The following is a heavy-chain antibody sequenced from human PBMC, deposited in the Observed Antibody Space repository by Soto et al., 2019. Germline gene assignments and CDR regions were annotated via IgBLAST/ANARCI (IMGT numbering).Heavy chain of an antibody. CDR3: AMSEWIQLWSSSGYGVDV. CDR1: GFTFSSYE. CDR2: ISSSGSSI. J-gene: IGHJ6*02. V-gene: IGHV3-48*03. D-gene: IGHD5-18*01. Sequence: PGGSLRLSCAASGFTFSSYEMNWVRQAPGTGLEWVSYISSSGSSIYYADSVKGRFTISRDNAKNSLYLQMTSLRAEDTAVFYCAMSEWIQLWSSSGYGVDVWGQGTTVTVSS.